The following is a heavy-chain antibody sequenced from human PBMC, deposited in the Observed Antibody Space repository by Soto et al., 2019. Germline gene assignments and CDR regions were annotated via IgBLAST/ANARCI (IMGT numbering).Heavy chain of an antibody. V-gene: IGHV3-9*01. D-gene: IGHD2-2*01. CDR1: GFTFYDYA. J-gene: IGHJ4*02. CDR2: ISWNSDSI. CDR3: AKGYCSSTSCSAVDY. Sequence: DVQLVESGGGLVQPGRSLRLSCAASGFTFYDYAMHWVRQAPGKGLEWVSSISWNSDSIGYADSVKGRFTISRDNAKNSLYLQMNSLRAEDTALYYCAKGYCSSTSCSAVDYWGQGTLATVSS.